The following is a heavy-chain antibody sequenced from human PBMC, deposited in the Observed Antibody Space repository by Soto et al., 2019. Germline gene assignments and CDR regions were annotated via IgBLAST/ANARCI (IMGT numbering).Heavy chain of an antibody. CDR1: GFTFSSYA. Sequence: GGSLRLSCAASGFTFSSYAMSWVRQAPGKGLEWVSAISGSGGSTYYADSVKGRFTISRDNSKNTLYLQMNSLRAEDTAVYYCAKDQGTYYYGSGSSPALDIWGQGTMVTVSS. D-gene: IGHD3-10*01. CDR2: ISGSGGST. CDR3: AKDQGTYYYGSGSSPALDI. J-gene: IGHJ3*02. V-gene: IGHV3-23*01.